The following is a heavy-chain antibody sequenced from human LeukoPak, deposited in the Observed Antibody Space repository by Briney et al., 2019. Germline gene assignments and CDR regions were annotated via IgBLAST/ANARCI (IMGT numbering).Heavy chain of an antibody. CDR3: ARRVVVPTAGSFDP. CDR1: GYRFTNYW. V-gene: IGHV5-10-1*01. Sequence: GAPLQISSKGSGYRFTNYWISLVRPMPGKGVGLVGRIDPSDSYTSYSPSFQGHVTISVDKSISTAYLQWSSLEASDTAMYYCARRVVVPTAGSFDPWGQGTLVIVSS. J-gene: IGHJ5*02. CDR2: IDPSDSYT. D-gene: IGHD2-2*01.